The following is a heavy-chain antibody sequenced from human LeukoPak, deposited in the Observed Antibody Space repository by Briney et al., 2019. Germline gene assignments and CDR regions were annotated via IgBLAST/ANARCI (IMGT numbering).Heavy chain of an antibody. CDR1: GGSLSGYY. CDR3: SRGEDASKVGNY. V-gene: IGHV4-34*01. Sequence: PSETLSLTCAVYGGSLSGYYLTWIRRPPGKGLEWIGEIHPSGSTNYNPSFGSRPSISADTSKNQFFLKLNSVTAADTAVYYCSRGEDASKVGNYWGQGTLVTVSS. J-gene: IGHJ4*02. CDR2: IHPSGST. D-gene: IGHD7-27*01.